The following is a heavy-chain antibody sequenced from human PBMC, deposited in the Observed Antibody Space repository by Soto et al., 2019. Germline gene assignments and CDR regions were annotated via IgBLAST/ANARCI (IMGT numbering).Heavy chain of an antibody. CDR2: IYKSAST. CDR3: ASGNSASAYIDH. Sequence: QVQLQESGPGLVKPSETLSLTCTVAGGSVTSESYYWSWLRQPPGKGLEWVGYIYKSASTDYNPSLKSRVTISVDTSKNQFSLKLNSVTTADTAIYFCASGNSASAYIDHWGQGTLVIVSS. CDR1: GGSVTSESYY. J-gene: IGHJ4*02. V-gene: IGHV4-61*01. D-gene: IGHD1-26*01.